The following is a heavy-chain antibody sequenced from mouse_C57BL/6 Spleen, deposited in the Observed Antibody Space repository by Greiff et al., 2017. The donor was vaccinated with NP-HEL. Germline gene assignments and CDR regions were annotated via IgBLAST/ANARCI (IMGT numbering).Heavy chain of an antibody. D-gene: IGHD4-1*01. Sequence: EVQLQQSGPELVKPGASVKIPCKASGYTFTDYNMDWVKQSHGKSLEWIGDINPNNGGTIYNQKFKGKATLTVDKSSSTAYMELRSLTSEDTAVYYCARPRRTGTSDAMDYWGQGTSVTVSS. CDR3: ARPRRTGTSDAMDY. J-gene: IGHJ4*01. V-gene: IGHV1-18*01. CDR2: INPNNGGT. CDR1: GYTFTDYN.